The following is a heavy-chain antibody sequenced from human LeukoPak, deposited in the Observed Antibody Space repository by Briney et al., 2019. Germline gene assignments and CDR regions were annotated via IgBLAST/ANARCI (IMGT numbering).Heavy chain of an antibody. D-gene: IGHD3-22*01. CDR3: ARDPYSGNYGSYYYYMDV. Sequence: GGSLRLSCAASGFTFNNYNMNWVRQAPGKTLEWVSSITSSGTYIFYADSVKGRFTISRDNAKNSLYLQINSLGPEDTAVYFCARDPYSGNYGSYYYYMDVWGKGTTVTVSS. CDR2: ITSSGTYI. V-gene: IGHV3-21*01. CDR1: GFTFNNYN. J-gene: IGHJ6*03.